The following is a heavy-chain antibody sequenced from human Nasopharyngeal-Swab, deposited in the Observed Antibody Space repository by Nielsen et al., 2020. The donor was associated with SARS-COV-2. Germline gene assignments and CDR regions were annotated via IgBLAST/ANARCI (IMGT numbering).Heavy chain of an antibody. CDR1: GFPFSSYG. V-gene: IGHV3-30*18. J-gene: IGHJ4*02. D-gene: IGHD3-10*01. CDR3: AKARAGVRGFDY. Sequence: GGSLRLSCAASGFPFSSYGMHWVRQAPGKGLEWVAVISGDGGSKYYGDSVKGRFTISRDNSKNTLYLQVNSLRPEDKAVYYCAKARAGVRGFDYWGQGVPVTVSA. CDR2: ISGDGGSK.